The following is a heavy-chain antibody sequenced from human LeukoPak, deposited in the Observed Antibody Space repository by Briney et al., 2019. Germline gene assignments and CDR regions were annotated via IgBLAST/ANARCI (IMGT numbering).Heavy chain of an antibody. CDR1: GFTFSSYG. V-gene: IGHV3-23*01. D-gene: IGHD2-15*01. Sequence: GGSLRLSCAASGFTFSSYGMSWVRQAPGKGLEWVSAISGSGGSTYYADSVKGRFTISRDNSKNTLYQQMNSLRAEDTAVYYCASLFPVVVVAAHYWGQGTLVTVSS. CDR2: ISGSGGST. CDR3: ASLFPVVVVAAHY. J-gene: IGHJ4*02.